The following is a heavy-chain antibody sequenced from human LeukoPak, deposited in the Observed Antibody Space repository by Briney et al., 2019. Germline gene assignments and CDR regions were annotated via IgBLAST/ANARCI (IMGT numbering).Heavy chain of an antibody. V-gene: IGHV3-21*01. J-gene: IGHJ6*02. D-gene: IGHD2-15*01. CDR1: GFTFNIYS. CDR2: VSSSSTYI. CDR3: ARVGCSGGRCPGYGMDV. Sequence: GGSLRLSCAASGFTFNIYSMNWVRQAPGKGLEWVSSVSSSSTYIYYADSVKGRFTISRDNAKNSLYLQMNSLRVEDTAVYYCARVGCSGGRCPGYGMDVWGQGTTVTVSS.